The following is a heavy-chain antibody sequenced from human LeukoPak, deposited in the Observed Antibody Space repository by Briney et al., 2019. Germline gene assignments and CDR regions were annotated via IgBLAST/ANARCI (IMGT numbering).Heavy chain of an antibody. CDR3: ARDAYYGPPDYYYYGMDV. J-gene: IGHJ6*02. D-gene: IGHD3-10*01. CDR2: IYYSGST. CDR1: GGSISSYY. Sequence: SETLSLTCTVSGGSISSYYWSWIRQPPGKGLEWIGYIYYSGSTNYNPSLKSRVTISVDTSKNQFSLKLSSVTAADTAVYYCARDAYYGPPDYYYYGMDVWGQGPRSPSP. V-gene: IGHV4-59*01.